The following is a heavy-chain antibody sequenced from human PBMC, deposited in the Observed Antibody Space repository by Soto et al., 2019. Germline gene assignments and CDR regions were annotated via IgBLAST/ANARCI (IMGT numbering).Heavy chain of an antibody. V-gene: IGHV5-51*01. CDR3: ARTPGYDFWSGYLSDRDYFDY. D-gene: IGHD3-3*01. Sequence: PGESLKISCKGSGYSFTSYWIGWVRQMPGKGLEWMGIIYPGDSDTRYSPSFQGQVTISADKSISTAYLQWSSLKASDTAMYYCARTPGYDFWSGYLSDRDYFDYWGQGTLVTVSS. CDR2: IYPGDSDT. CDR1: GYSFTSYW. J-gene: IGHJ4*02.